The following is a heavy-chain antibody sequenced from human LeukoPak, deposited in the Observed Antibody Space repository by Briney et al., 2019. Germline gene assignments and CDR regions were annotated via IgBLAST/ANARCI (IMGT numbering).Heavy chain of an antibody. CDR1: GYTFTSYD. Sequence: ASVKVSCKASGYTFTSYDINWVRQATGQGLEWMGWMNPNSGNTGYAQEFQGRVTITRNTSISTAYMELSSLRSEDTAVYYCARSYYDSSGYYIDYWGQGTLVTVSS. D-gene: IGHD3-22*01. CDR3: ARSYYDSSGYYIDY. CDR2: MNPNSGNT. J-gene: IGHJ4*02. V-gene: IGHV1-8*03.